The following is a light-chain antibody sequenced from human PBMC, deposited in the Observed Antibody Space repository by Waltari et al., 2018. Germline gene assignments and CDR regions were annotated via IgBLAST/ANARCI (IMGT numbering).Light chain of an antibody. CDR3: QHYNNYPVA. CDR2: KPF. J-gene: IGKJ2*01. CDR1: QSISIW. V-gene: IGKV1-5*03. Sequence: DIQMTQSPSTLSASVGDRVTITCRASQSISIWLAWYQQKPAKAPKLLISKPFSLESGVPSRFSGSGSGTEFTLTISNLQPDDFATYYCQHYNNYPVAFGQGTKLEI.